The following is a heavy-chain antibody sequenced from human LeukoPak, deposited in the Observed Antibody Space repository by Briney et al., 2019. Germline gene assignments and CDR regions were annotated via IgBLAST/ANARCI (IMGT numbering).Heavy chain of an antibody. CDR2: IYYSGST. CDR3: ARLEKVVVPATFDY. V-gene: IGHV4-39*01. D-gene: IGHD2-15*01. J-gene: IGHJ4*02. CDR1: GGSISSSTYH. Sequence: SSETLSLTCTVSGGSISSSTYHWGWTRQPPGKGLEWIGSIYYSGSTYYNPSLKSRVTISGDTSRNQFSLKLSSVTAADTAVYYCARLEKVVVPATFDYWGQGTLVTVSS.